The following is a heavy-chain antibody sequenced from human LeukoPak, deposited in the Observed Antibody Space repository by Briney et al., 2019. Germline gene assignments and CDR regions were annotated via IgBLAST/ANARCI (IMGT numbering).Heavy chain of an antibody. D-gene: IGHD3-10*01. CDR3: ARAENYGRVPYYFDS. Sequence: GGSLRLSCAASGFAFSDYYMTWIRQAPGKGLEWVSYISSGSSYTNQGDAVKGRFTISRDNAKHSLYLQMNSLRVEDTAMYYCARAENYGRVPYYFDSWGQGTLVTVSS. CDR1: GFAFSDYY. CDR2: ISSGSSYT. J-gene: IGHJ4*02. V-gene: IGHV3-11*06.